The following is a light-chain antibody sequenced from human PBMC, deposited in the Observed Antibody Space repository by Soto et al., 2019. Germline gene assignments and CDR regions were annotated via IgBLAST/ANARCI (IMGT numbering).Light chain of an antibody. CDR3: QQRSDWPWT. CDR1: QSISDT. J-gene: IGKJ1*01. Sequence: EIVMTQSPATLSVSPGGRATLSCRASQSISDTLAWYQQKPGQAPRLLIHGASTRAPGFPARFSGSGSGTDFTLTISSLQSEDSAVYYCQQRSDWPWTFGQGTKVDIK. V-gene: IGKV3-15*01. CDR2: GAS.